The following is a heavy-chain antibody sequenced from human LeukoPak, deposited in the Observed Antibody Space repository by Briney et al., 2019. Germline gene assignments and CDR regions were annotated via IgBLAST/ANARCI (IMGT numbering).Heavy chain of an antibody. D-gene: IGHD6-13*01. J-gene: IGHJ6*04. CDR3: ARVQGSSWYPRDYYYYGMDV. V-gene: IGHV3-48*03. CDR1: GFTFSSYE. CDR2: ISSSGSTI. Sequence: GGSLRLSCAASGFTFSSYEMNWVRDAPGKGLEGVSYISSSGSTIYYADSVKGRFTISRDNAKNSLYLQMNSLRAEDTAVYYCARVQGSSWYPRDYYYYGMDVWGKGTTVTVSS.